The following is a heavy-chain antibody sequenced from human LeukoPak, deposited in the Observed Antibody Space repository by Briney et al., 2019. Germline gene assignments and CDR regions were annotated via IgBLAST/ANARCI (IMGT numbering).Heavy chain of an antibody. CDR2: IIPIFGTA. Sequence: ASVKVSCKASGGTFSNYAISWVRQAPGQGLAWMGGIIPIFGTANYAQKFQGRVTITTDESTSTPYMELSSLRSEDTAVYYCARDREGYNAYDYWGQGTLVTVSS. CDR1: GGTFSNYA. J-gene: IGHJ4*02. D-gene: IGHD5-24*01. V-gene: IGHV1-69*05. CDR3: ARDREGYNAYDY.